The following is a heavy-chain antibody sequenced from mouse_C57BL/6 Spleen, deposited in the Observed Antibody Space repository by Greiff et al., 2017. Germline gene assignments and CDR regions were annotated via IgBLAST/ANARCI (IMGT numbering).Heavy chain of an antibody. Sequence: EVQLVESGPGLAKPSQTLSLTCSVTGYSITSDYWNWIRKFPGNKLEYMGYISYSGSTYYNPSLKSRISITRDTSTNQYYLQLNSVTTEDTATYYCARGPSYYYGSSYWYFDVWGTGTTVTVSS. D-gene: IGHD1-1*01. CDR3: ARGPSYYYGSSYWYFDV. J-gene: IGHJ1*03. CDR1: GYSITSDY. V-gene: IGHV3-8*01. CDR2: ISYSGST.